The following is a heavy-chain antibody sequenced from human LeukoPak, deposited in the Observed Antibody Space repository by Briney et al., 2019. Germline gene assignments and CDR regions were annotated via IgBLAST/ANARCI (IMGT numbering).Heavy chain of an antibody. CDR3: ARDQLGAVLYFDY. CDR1: GFTFSSYW. Sequence: PGGSLRLSCAASGFTFSSYWMSWVRQAPGKGLEWVSAITGSGGSTYYADSVKGRFTISRDNSKNTLYLQINSLRVEDTAVYYCARDQLGAVLYFDYWGQGALVTVSS. CDR2: ITGSGGST. J-gene: IGHJ4*02. D-gene: IGHD1-26*01. V-gene: IGHV3-23*01.